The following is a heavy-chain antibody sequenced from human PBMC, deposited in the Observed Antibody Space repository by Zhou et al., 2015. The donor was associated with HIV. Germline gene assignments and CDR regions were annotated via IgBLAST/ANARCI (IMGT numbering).Heavy chain of an antibody. Sequence: QVQLVQSGSEVKRPGASVKVSCKASGYTFTNYAVSWVRQAPGQGLEWMGGITPMFDIKNYAQKFRARLTITVDQYTNTAYMELSSLTSEDAAIYFCARSSVNHDNAFDIWGQGTKVIVSS. V-gene: IGHV1-69*10. CDR3: ARSSVNHDNAFDI. CDR1: GYTFTNYA. CDR2: ITPMFDIK. J-gene: IGHJ3*02. D-gene: IGHD3-22*01.